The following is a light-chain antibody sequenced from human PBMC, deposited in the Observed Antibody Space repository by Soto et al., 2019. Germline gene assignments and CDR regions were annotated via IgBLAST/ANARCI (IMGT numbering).Light chain of an antibody. J-gene: IGKJ1*01. CDR1: TSVSNSN. CDR3: QQYGRSPPWT. Sequence: EIVLTQSPGTLSLSPGEGATLSRRASTSVSNSNLAWYQQKPGQAPRLLIYGASHRATGIPDRFSGSASGTDFTLTVSSLEAEDFAVYYCQQYGRSPPWTFGQGTKVELK. V-gene: IGKV3-20*01. CDR2: GAS.